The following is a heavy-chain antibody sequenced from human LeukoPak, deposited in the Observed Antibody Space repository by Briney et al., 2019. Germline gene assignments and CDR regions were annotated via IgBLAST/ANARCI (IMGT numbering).Heavy chain of an antibody. CDR2: ISSSGSTI. CDR3: ARDLDVVTPNDAFDI. Sequence: GGSLRLSCEASGFTFSSYEMNWVRQGAGKGLECLSYISSSGSTIYSADSVKGRFTISRDNAKNSLYLQMNSLRAEDTAVYYCARDLDVVTPNDAFDIWGQGTMVTVSS. CDR1: GFTFSSYE. J-gene: IGHJ3*02. V-gene: IGHV3-48*03. D-gene: IGHD4-23*01.